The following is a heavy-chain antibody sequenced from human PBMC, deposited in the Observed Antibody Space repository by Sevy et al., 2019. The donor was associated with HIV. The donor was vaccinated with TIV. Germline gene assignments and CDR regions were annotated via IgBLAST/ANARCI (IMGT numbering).Heavy chain of an antibody. CDR3: AKDRVSGTYYTGDFDY. CDR2: ITISGGTT. Sequence: GESLRLSCAASGFTFSNYAMSWVRQAPGKGLEWVSVITISGGTTYYADSVKGRFTISRDSSKNTLYLQMNSLRAEDTAVYYCAKDRVSGTYYTGDFDYWGQGTLVTVSS. J-gene: IGHJ4*02. CDR1: GFTFSNYA. D-gene: IGHD3-10*01. V-gene: IGHV3-23*01.